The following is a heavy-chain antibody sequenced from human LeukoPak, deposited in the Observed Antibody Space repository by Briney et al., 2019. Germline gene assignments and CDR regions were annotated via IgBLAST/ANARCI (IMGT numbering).Heavy chain of an antibody. J-gene: IGHJ4*02. D-gene: IGHD3-22*01. V-gene: IGHV1-18*01. CDR3: ARDEIYCYDYTGSSV. CDR2: ISTYDGNT. Sequence: ASVKVSCKASGYTFTSYGISWVRQAPGQGLEWMGWISTYDGNTRYAENLQGRVTMSIETSTSTAYMELRSLRSDDTAVYYCARDEIYCYDYTGSSVWGQGTLVTVSS. CDR1: GYTFTSYG.